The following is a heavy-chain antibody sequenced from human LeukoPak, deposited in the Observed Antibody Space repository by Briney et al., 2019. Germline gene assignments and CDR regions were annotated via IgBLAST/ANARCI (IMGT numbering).Heavy chain of an antibody. D-gene: IGHD3-3*01. Sequence: GRSLRLSCAASGFTFSSYGMHWVRQAPGKGLEWVAFIRYDGSNKYYADSVKGRFTISRDNSKNTLYMQMNSLRAEDTAVYYCAKDGGGGHYDFWSGYYVYWGQGTLVTVSS. V-gene: IGHV3-30*02. J-gene: IGHJ4*02. CDR3: AKDGGGGHYDFWSGYYVY. CDR1: GFTFSSYG. CDR2: IRYDGSNK.